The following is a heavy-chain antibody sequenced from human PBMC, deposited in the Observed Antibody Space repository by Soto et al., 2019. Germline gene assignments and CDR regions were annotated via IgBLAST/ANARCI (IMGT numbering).Heavy chain of an antibody. CDR2: IYYTGST. J-gene: IGHJ4*01. Sequence: SDTLALTCIVSGGSIISYYWSGIRQPTGKGLEWIGNIYYTGSTNYNPSRKSRVTISVDTSKNQFSLKLRSLTAADTAVYYCARVGGYYGYYPNFDYGGHGTLVTVS. CDR1: GGSIISYY. D-gene: IGHD4-17*01. V-gene: IGHV4-59*07. CDR3: ARVGGYYGYYPNFDY.